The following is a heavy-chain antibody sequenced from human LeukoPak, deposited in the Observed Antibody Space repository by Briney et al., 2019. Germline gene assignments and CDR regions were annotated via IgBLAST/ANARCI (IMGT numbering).Heavy chain of an antibody. J-gene: IGHJ4*02. V-gene: IGHV3-7*01. CDR3: ARRGGSSSRRSPIDY. CDR1: GFTFSDSW. D-gene: IGHD6-6*01. Sequence: GGSLRLSCTASGFTFSDSWMTWVRQAPGKGPEWVANIKQDGSQRYYVDSVRGRFTISRDNAKNSLFLQMNGLRAEDTAVYYCARRGGSSSRRSPIDYWGQGTLVTVSS. CDR2: IKQDGSQR.